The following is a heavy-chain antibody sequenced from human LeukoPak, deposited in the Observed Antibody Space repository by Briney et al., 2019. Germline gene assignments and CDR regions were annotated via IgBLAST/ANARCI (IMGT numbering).Heavy chain of an antibody. V-gene: IGHV1-3*01. CDR3: ARDIFGTSRPSEY. CDR2: IGENGNT. J-gene: IGHJ4*02. D-gene: IGHD2-2*01. Sequence: GASVKVSCKASGYTFISYVIHWVCQAPGRGLEWMGWIGENGNTKYSQKLQGRISITRDTSASTAYMELSSLRSEDTAVYYCARDIFGTSRPSEYWGQGTLVTVSS. CDR1: GYTFISYV.